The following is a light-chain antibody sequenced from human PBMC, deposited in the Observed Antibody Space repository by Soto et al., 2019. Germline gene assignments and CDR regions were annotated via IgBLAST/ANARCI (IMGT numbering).Light chain of an antibody. J-gene: IGKJ2*01. CDR3: MQALQTPYT. V-gene: IGKV2-28*01. CDR2: LGS. Sequence: DIVMTQSPLSLPVTPGEPASISCRSSQSLLHSNGYNYLDWYLQKPGQSQQLLIYLGSNRASGVHDRFSGSESGTDYTEKISRVEADDVGVYYCMQALQTPYTFGQGTKLEIK. CDR1: QSLLHSNGYNY.